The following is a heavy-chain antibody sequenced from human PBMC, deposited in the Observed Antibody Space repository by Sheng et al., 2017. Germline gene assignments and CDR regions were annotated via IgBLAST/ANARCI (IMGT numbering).Heavy chain of an antibody. CDR1: GYSISSGYY. Sequence: QVQLQESGPGLVKPSETLSLTCTVSGYSISSGYYWGWIRQTPGKGLEWIGSIYHSGSTYYNPSLKSRVTISVDTSKNQFSLKLSSVTAADTAVYYCARDGDYYDSSGIDYWGQGTLVTVSS. CDR3: ARDGDYYDSSGIDY. J-gene: IGHJ4*02. CDR2: IYHSGST. D-gene: IGHD3-22*01. V-gene: IGHV4-38-2*02.